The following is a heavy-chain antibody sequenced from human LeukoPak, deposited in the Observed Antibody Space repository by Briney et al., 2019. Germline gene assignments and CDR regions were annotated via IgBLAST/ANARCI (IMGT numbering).Heavy chain of an antibody. CDR3: AKGRGDCSSTSCYYEPNWFDP. D-gene: IGHD2-2*01. Sequence: PGGSLRLSCAASGFTFSSYAMSWVRQAPGKGLEWVSAISGSGGSTYYADSVKGRFTISRDNSKNTLYLQMNSLRAEDTAVYYCAKGRGDCSSTSCYYEPNWFDPWGQGTLVTVSS. V-gene: IGHV3-23*01. J-gene: IGHJ5*02. CDR2: ISGSGGST. CDR1: GFTFSSYA.